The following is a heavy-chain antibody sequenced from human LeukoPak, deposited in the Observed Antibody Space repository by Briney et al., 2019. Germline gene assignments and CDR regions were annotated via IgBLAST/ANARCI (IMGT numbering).Heavy chain of an antibody. J-gene: IGHJ4*02. CDR2: ISSNGVST. D-gene: IGHD2-2*01. V-gene: IGHV3-64D*06. Sequence: GGSLRLSCSASGFTFSSYALHWVRQAPGKGLEHVSAISSNGVSTFYADSVKGRFTISRDNSKNTLYLQMSSLRAEDTAMFYCVKGYCSSTSCRLDYWGQGTLVTVSS. CDR1: GFTFSSYA. CDR3: VKGYCSSTSCRLDY.